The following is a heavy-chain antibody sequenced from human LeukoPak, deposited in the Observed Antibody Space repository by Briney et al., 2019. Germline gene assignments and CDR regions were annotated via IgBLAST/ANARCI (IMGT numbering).Heavy chain of an antibody. Sequence: SETLSLTCTVSGGSISSYYWSWIRQPPGKGLEWIGYIYYSGSTNYNPSLKSRVTISVDTSKNQFSLKLTSVTAADTAVYYCARTRAGYYYYMDVWDKGTTVTISS. CDR2: IYYSGST. J-gene: IGHJ6*03. CDR1: GGSISSYY. CDR3: ARTRAGYYYYMDV. V-gene: IGHV4-59*01.